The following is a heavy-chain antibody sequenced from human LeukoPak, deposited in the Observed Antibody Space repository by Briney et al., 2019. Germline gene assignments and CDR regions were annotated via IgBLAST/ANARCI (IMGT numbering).Heavy chain of an antibody. J-gene: IGHJ4*02. CDR3: ARGITDSIWYLDY. D-gene: IGHD3-22*01. V-gene: IGHV4-59*01. Sequence: SETLSLTCTVSGGHISTYYWSWIRQAPGKGLEWIGYIYYSGSTKYNPSLKSRVTISVDTSKNQFPLKLSSVTAADTAVYFCARGITDSIWYLDYWGQGTLVTVSS. CDR1: GGHISTYY. CDR2: IYYSGST.